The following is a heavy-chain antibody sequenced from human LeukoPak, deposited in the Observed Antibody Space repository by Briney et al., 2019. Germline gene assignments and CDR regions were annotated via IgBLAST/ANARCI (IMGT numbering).Heavy chain of an antibody. J-gene: IGHJ4*02. CDR2: IYPGDSDT. Sequence: GESLKISCKGSGHSFTSYWIGWVRQMPRKGLEWMGIIYPGDSDTRYSPSFQGQVTISADKSISTAYLQWSSLKASDTAMYYCARHVSAAVPYYFDYWGQGTLVTVSS. V-gene: IGHV5-51*01. CDR1: GHSFTSYW. D-gene: IGHD6-13*01. CDR3: ARHVSAAVPYYFDY.